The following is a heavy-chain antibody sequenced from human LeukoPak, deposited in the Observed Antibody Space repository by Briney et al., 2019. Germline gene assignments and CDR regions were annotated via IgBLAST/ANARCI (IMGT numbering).Heavy chain of an antibody. CDR1: GFTFSSYS. D-gene: IGHD3-22*01. Sequence: PGGSLRLSCAASGFTFSSYSMNWVRQAPGKGLEWVSSISSSSSYIYYADSVKGRFTISRDNAKNSLYLQMNSLRAEDTAVYYFARDALSITMIVVPNFDYWGQGTLVTVSS. J-gene: IGHJ4*02. V-gene: IGHV3-21*01. CDR3: ARDALSITMIVVPNFDY. CDR2: ISSSSSYI.